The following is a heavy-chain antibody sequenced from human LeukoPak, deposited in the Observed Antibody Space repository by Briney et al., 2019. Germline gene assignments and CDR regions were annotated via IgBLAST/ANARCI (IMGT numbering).Heavy chain of an antibody. CDR2: ISGSGGST. CDR1: GFTFSSYA. D-gene: IGHD3-22*01. V-gene: IGHV3-23*01. Sequence: GGSLRLSCAASGFTFSSYAMSWIRQAPGKGLEWVSAISGSGGSTYYADSVKGRSTISRDNSKNTLYLQMNSLRAEDTAVYYCARDLGRIVVVITTLDYWGQGTLVTVSS. J-gene: IGHJ4*02. CDR3: ARDLGRIVVVITTLDY.